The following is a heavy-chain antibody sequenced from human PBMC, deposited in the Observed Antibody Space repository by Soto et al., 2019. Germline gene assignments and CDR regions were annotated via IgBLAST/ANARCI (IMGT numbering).Heavy chain of an antibody. CDR1: GGSISSGGYY. V-gene: IGHV4-31*03. D-gene: IGHD3-22*01. CDR2: IYYSGST. Sequence: PSETLSLTCTVSGGSISSGGYYWSWIRQHPGKGLEWIGYIYYSGSTYYNPSLKSRVTISVDTSKNQFSLKLSSVTAADTAVYYCAGTYYYDSSGYYFPFDYWGQGTLVT. J-gene: IGHJ4*02. CDR3: AGTYYYDSSGYYFPFDY.